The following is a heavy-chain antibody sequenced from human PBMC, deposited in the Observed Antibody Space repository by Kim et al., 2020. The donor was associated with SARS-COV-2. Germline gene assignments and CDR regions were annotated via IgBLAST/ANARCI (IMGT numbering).Heavy chain of an antibody. D-gene: IGHD3-10*01. V-gene: IGHV3-30*04. Sequence: GGSLRLSCAASGFTFSSYAMHWVRQAPGKGLEWVAVISYDGSNKYYADSVKGRFTISRDNSKNTLYLQMNSLKAEDTAVYYCARAMVRGYYFDYWGQGTLVNVSS. CDR1: GFTFSSYA. J-gene: IGHJ4*02. CDR3: ARAMVRGYYFDY. CDR2: ISYDGSNK.